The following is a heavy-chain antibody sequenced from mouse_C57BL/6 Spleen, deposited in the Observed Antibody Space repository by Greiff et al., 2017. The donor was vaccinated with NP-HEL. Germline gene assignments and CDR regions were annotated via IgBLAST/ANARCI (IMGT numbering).Heavy chain of an antibody. CDR1: GFTFSDYG. Sequence: EVKLVESGGGLVKPGGSLKLSCAASGFTFSDYGMHWVRQAPEKGLEWVAYISSGSSTIYYADTVKGRFTISRDNAKNTLFLQMTSLRSEDTAMYYCARGDYSNYCYAMDYWGQGTSVTVTS. D-gene: IGHD2-5*01. CDR3: ARGDYSNYCYAMDY. J-gene: IGHJ4*01. CDR2: ISSGSSTI. V-gene: IGHV5-17*01.